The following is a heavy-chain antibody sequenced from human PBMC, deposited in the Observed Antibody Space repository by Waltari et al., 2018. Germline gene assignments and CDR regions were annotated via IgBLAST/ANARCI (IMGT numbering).Heavy chain of an antibody. CDR1: GGSISSHY. CDR2: IYYSGST. D-gene: IGHD2-2*01. V-gene: IGHV4-59*11. J-gene: IGHJ4*02. Sequence: QVQLQESGPGLVKPSETLSLTCTVSGGSISSHYWSWIRQPPGKGLEWIVYIYYSGSTNYNPSLKSRVTISVDTSKNQFSLKLSSVTAADTAVYYCARTIVVVPAAKVPFFDYWGQGTLVTVSS. CDR3: ARTIVVVPAAKVPFFDY.